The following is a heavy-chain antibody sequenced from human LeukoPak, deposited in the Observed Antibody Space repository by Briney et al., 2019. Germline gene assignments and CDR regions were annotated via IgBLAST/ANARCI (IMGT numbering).Heavy chain of an antibody. CDR3: ARGTIIAAGSFDY. CDR2: ISGSGGTT. J-gene: IGHJ4*02. Sequence: GGSLRLSCAASGFTFSNYAMSWVRQAPGKGLEWGSGISGSGGTTYYADSVKGRLTISRDNSKNTLFLQMNSLRAEDTAVYYCARGTIIAAGSFDYWGQGTLVTVSS. D-gene: IGHD6-13*01. CDR1: GFTFSNYA. V-gene: IGHV3-23*01.